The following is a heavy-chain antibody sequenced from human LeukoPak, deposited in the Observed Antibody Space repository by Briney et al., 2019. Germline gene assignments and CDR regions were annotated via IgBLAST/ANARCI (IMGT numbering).Heavy chain of an antibody. CDR3: ARDARGYGGKAGAFDI. J-gene: IGHJ3*02. CDR1: GFIFTNYF. D-gene: IGHD5-18*01. Sequence: GGSLRLSCAASGFIFTNYFMSWVRQAPGKGLEWVASIKHDGSEKYYVDSVRGRFTISRDNTMNSLYLQMSSLRAEDTAVYYCARDARGYGGKAGAFDIWGQGTMVTVSS. V-gene: IGHV3-7*01. CDR2: IKHDGSEK.